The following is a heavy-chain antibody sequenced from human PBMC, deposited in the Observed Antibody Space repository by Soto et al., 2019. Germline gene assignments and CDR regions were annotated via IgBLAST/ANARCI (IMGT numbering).Heavy chain of an antibody. V-gene: IGHV1-69*06. CDR1: GGTFSSYA. Sequence: QVQLVQSGAEVKKPGSSVKVSCKASGGTFSSYAISWVRQAPGQGLEWMGGIIPIFGTANYAQKFQGRVTITADKSTSTAYIELGSLRSEDTAVYYCASSIAEGGDYYYYYGLDVWGQGTTVTVSS. D-gene: IGHD6-6*01. CDR3: ASSIAEGGDYYYYYGLDV. CDR2: IIPIFGTA. J-gene: IGHJ6*02.